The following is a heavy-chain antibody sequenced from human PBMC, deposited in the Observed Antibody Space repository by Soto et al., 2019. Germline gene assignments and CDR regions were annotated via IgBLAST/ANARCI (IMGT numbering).Heavy chain of an antibody. CDR1: GYSLTSGYY. CDR2: IYHSGDT. D-gene: IGHD6-19*01. Sequence: SETLSLTCAVSGYSLTSGYYCGWIRQPPGKGLEWIGSIYHSGDTYYNPSLKSRVTISVDTSKNHFSLKLTSVTAADTAVFYCGRARIVVAGTMVDSWGRGPLVTVSS. J-gene: IGHJ4*02. CDR3: GRARIVVAGTMVDS. V-gene: IGHV4-38-2*01.